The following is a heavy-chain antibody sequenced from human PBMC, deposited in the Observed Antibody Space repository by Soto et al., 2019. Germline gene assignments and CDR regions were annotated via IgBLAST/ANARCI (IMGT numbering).Heavy chain of an antibody. J-gene: IGHJ1*01. CDR3: AQGITMVRGVITIPEYFQH. CDR2: IYTSGST. V-gene: IGHV4-4*07. D-gene: IGHD3-10*01. CDR1: GGSISSYY. Sequence: SETLSLTCTVSGGSISSYYWSWIRQPAGKGLEWIGRIYTSGSTNYNPSLKSRVTMSVDTSKNQFSLKLSSVTAADTAVYYCAQGITMVRGVITIPEYFQHWGQGTLVTVSS.